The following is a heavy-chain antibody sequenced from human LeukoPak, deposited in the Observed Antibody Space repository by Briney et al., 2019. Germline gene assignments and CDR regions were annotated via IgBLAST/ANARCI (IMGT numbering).Heavy chain of an antibody. CDR2: ISYDGSNK. CDR1: GFTFSSYA. CDR3: ARAPPGGGDLSYYYYGMDV. V-gene: IGHV3-30-3*01. D-gene: IGHD2-21*01. J-gene: IGHJ6*02. Sequence: GGSLRLSCAASGFTFSSYAMHWVRQAPGKGLEWVAVISYDGSNKYYADSVKGRFTISRDNSKSTLYLQMNSLRAEDTAVYYCARAPPGGGDLSYYYYGMDVWGQGTTVTVSS.